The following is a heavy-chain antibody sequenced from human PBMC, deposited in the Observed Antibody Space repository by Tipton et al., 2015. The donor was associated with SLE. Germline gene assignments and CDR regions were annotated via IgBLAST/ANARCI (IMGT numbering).Heavy chain of an antibody. V-gene: IGHV3-33*06. D-gene: IGHD2-15*01. Sequence: QLVQSGGGVVQPGRSLRLSCAASGFTFSTYPMHWVRQAPGKGLEWVAVIWHDGSKTHYADSVKGRFTISRDNFKNTLYLQMNSLRAEDTAVYYCAKDSRYCNGGSCPWYYTYHGMDVWGQGTTVTVSS. CDR1: GFTFSTYP. CDR3: AKDSRYCNGGSCPWYYTYHGMDV. J-gene: IGHJ6*02. CDR2: IWHDGSKT.